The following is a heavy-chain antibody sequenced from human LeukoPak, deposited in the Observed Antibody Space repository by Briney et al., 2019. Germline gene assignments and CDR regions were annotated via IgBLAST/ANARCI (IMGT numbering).Heavy chain of an antibody. CDR3: ARDRTVTKFDY. J-gene: IGHJ4*02. CDR1: RGSLSSSSYY. Sequence: SETLSLTCTVSRGSLSSSSYYWGWIRQPPGKGLVWIGSIYYSGSTYYNPSLKSRVTISVDTSKIQFSLKLSSVTAADTAVYYCARDRTVTKFDYCGQGTLVTVSS. CDR2: IYYSGST. V-gene: IGHV4-39*02. D-gene: IGHD4-17*01.